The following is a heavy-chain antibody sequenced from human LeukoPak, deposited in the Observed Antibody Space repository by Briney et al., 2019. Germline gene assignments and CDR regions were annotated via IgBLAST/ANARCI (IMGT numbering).Heavy chain of an antibody. CDR2: IYYSGST. V-gene: IGHV4-61*01. D-gene: IGHD1-14*01. CDR1: CGSVSSAKYY. J-gene: IGHJ5*02. CDR3: ARETRTRWFDP. Sequence: PSETLSLTCTVSCGSVSSAKYYWSWIRQPPGKGLEWIGYIYYSGSTNYTPSLKSRVTISVDTSKNQFSLKLSSVTAADTAVYYCARETRTRWFDPWGQGTLVTVSS.